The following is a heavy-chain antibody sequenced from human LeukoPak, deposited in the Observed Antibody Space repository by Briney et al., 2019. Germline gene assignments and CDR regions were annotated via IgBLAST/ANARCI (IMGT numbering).Heavy chain of an antibody. Sequence: PGGSLRLSCAASGFTFDDYAMHWVRQAPGKGLEWVSGISWNSGSIGYADSVKGRFTISRDNAKNSLYLQMNSLRAEDTAVYYCARGYINHGGVLDYWGQGTLVTVSS. CDR3: ARGYINHGGVLDY. CDR1: GFTFDDYA. CDR2: ISWNSGSI. J-gene: IGHJ4*02. D-gene: IGHD3-16*01. V-gene: IGHV3-9*01.